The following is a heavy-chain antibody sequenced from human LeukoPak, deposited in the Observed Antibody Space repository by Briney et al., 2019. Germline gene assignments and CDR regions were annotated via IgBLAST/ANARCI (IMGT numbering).Heavy chain of an antibody. Sequence: PGGSLRLSCAASGFTFSSYAMSWVRQAPGKGLEWVSAVSGSGYDTYYADSMRGRFTISRDNSKSTVYLQIDGLRVEDTAVYYCARDRDYGSGSYYYGFDPWGQGTLVTVSS. V-gene: IGHV3-23*01. CDR2: VSGSGYDT. J-gene: IGHJ5*02. D-gene: IGHD3-10*01. CDR3: ARDRDYGSGSYYYGFDP. CDR1: GFTFSSYA.